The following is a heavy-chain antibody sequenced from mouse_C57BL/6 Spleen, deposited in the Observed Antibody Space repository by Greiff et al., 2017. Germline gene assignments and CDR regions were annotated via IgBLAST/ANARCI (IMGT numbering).Heavy chain of an antibody. CDR3: ARHEEGGGATDYAMDY. Sequence: QVQLKESGAELVKPGASVKLSCKASGYTFTEYTIHWVKQRSGQGLEWIGWFYPGSGSIKYNEKFKDKATLTADKSSSTVYMELSRLTSEDSAVYFCARHEEGGGATDYAMDYWGQGTSVTVSS. J-gene: IGHJ4*01. CDR1: GYTFTEYT. D-gene: IGHD1-1*01. CDR2: FYPGSGSI. V-gene: IGHV1-62-2*01.